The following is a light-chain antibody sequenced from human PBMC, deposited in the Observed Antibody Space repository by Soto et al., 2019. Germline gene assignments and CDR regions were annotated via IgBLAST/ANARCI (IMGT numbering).Light chain of an antibody. CDR2: EGT. CDR3: CSYAGTATV. V-gene: IGLV2-23*03. CDR1: NSDVESYNL. J-gene: IGLJ1*01. Sequence: QSVLTQPASVSGSPGQSITISCTGTNSDVESYNLVSWFRQHPGEAPKLIVYEGTKRPSGVSNRFSGSKSGNPASLTISGLQAEDEANYYCCSYAGTATVFATGTKLTVL.